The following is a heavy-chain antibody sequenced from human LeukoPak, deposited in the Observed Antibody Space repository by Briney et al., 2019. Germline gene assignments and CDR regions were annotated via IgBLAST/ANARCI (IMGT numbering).Heavy chain of an antibody. CDR1: GGSISSYY. CDR3: ARASQLPARDHLGYYYYMDV. V-gene: IGHV4-59*01. CDR2: IYYSGST. D-gene: IGHD2-2*01. J-gene: IGHJ6*03. Sequence: KASETLSLTCTVSGGSISSYYWSWIRQPPGKGLEWIGYIYYSGSTNYNPSLKSRVTISVDTSKNQFSLKLSSVTAADTAAYYCARASQLPARDHLGYYYYMDVWGKGTTVTVSS.